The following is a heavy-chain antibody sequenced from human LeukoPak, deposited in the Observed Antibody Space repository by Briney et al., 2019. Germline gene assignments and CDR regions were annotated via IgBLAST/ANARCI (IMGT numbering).Heavy chain of an antibody. CDR1: GFTFSSYV. V-gene: IGHV3-30*18. D-gene: IGHD6-13*01. Sequence: GGSLRLSCAASGFTFSSYVMHWVRQAPGKGLEWVAFISYDGSNKYYADSVKGRFTISRDNSKNTLYLQMNNLRAEDTAVYYCAKDIIAAAGTGIDYWGQGTLVTVSS. CDR3: AKDIIAAAGTGIDY. J-gene: IGHJ4*02. CDR2: ISYDGSNK.